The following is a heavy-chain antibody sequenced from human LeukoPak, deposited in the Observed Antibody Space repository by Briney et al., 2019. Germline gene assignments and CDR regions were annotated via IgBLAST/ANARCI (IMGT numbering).Heavy chain of an antibody. J-gene: IGHJ1*01. CDR1: GGSISSYY. Sequence: SETLSLTCTVSGGSISSYYWSWIRQPPGKGLEWIGYIYHSGSTNYNPSLKSRVTISADTSKNQFSLKLSSVTAADTAVYYCALGYCGGGSCYAREYFQHWGQGTLVTVSS. CDR3: ALGYCGGGSCYAREYFQH. V-gene: IGHV4-59*01. CDR2: IYHSGST. D-gene: IGHD2-15*01.